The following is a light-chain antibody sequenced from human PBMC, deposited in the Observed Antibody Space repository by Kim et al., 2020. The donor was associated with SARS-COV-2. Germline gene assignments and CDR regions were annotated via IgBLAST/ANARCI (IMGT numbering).Light chain of an antibody. CDR1: KLGDKY. V-gene: IGLV3-1*01. CDR2: QDS. J-gene: IGLJ2*01. Sequence: PGQTSSITCSGDKLGDKYACWYQQKPGQSPVLVIYQDSKRPSGIPERFSGSNTGNTATLTISGTQAMNEADYYCQAWDSSTPYVVFGGGTQLTVL. CDR3: QAWDSSTPYVV.